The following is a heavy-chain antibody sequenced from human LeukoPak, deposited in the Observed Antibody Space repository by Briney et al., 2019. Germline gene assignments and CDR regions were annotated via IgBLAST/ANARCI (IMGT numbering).Heavy chain of an antibody. V-gene: IGHV3-23*01. CDR2: ISRGDDVT. CDR3: AARPGEVAVPYDY. D-gene: IGHD2-15*01. CDR1: GFTFSTYA. Sequence: PGGSLRLSCAASGFTFSTYAMTWVRQAPGKGLVGVSLISRGDDVTYYADYVKGRFTISRDSSKNTLYLQMHSWRAEDTAVYYCAARPGEVAVPYDYWGQGTLVTVSS. J-gene: IGHJ4*02.